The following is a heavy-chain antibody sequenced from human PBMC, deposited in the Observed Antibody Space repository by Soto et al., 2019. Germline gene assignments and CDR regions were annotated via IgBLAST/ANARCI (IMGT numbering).Heavy chain of an antibody. CDR2: TYYRSKWYN. Sequence: PSQTLSLTCAISGDSVSSNSAAWNWIRQSPSRGLEWLGRTYYRSKWYNDYAVSVKSRITINPDTSKNQFSLQLNSVTPEDTAVYYCARVTGTAPTDGDYGMDVWGQGTTVTVSS. CDR1: GDSVSSNSAA. D-gene: IGHD1-1*01. J-gene: IGHJ6*02. V-gene: IGHV6-1*01. CDR3: ARVTGTAPTDGDYGMDV.